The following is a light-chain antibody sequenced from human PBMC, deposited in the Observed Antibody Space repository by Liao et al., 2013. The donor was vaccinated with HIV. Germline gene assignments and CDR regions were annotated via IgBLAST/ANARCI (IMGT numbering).Light chain of an antibody. J-gene: IGLJ1*01. Sequence: SYELTQSPSVSVSPGQTASIPCSGDKLGDRDASWYQQKPGQSPTLVIYQDTKRPSGISDRFSGSNSGNTATLTISGTQALDEADYYCQAWDSSTNYVFAPGTQVTVL. CDR3: QAWDSSTNYV. CDR2: QDT. CDR1: KLGDRD. V-gene: IGLV3-1*01.